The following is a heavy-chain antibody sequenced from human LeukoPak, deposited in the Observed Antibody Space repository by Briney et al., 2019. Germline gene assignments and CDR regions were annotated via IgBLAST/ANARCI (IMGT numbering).Heavy chain of an antibody. CDR3: ARGGESGYAH. CDR2: INHSGST. J-gene: IGHJ4*02. V-gene: IGHV4-34*01. Sequence: SETLSLTCAVYGGSFSGYYWSWIRQPPGKGLEWIGEINHSGSTNYNPSLKSRVTISVDTSENQFSLKLSSVTAADTAVYYCARGGESGYAHWGQGTLVTVSS. CDR1: GGSFSGYY. D-gene: IGHD5-12*01.